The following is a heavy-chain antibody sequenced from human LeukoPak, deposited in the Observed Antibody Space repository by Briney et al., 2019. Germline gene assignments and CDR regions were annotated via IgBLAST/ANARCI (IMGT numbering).Heavy chain of an antibody. J-gene: IGHJ4*02. CDR3: AGLVGRYSSGLYYFYFDY. D-gene: IGHD3-22*01. V-gene: IGHV4-4*02. Sequence: SETLSLTCTVSGDSINSLDLWSWVRQPPGKGLEWIGEMYLSGTTHSNPSVKSRVTISIDKSKNQFFLNLSSVAAADTAVYYCAGLVGRYSSGLYYFYFDYWGQGTLVTVSS. CDR1: GDSINSLDL. CDR2: MYLSGTT.